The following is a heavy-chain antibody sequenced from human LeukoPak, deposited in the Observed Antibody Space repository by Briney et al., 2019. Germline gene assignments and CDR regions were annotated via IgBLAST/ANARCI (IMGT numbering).Heavy chain of an antibody. Sequence: GGSLRLSCAASGFTFSSYAMSWVRQAPGKGLEWVSAISGSGGSTYYADSVKGRFTISRDNSKNTLYLQMNSLRAEDTAVYYCAKGLGGAEDSSGYYYVPIDYWGQGTLVTVSS. D-gene: IGHD3-22*01. J-gene: IGHJ4*02. V-gene: IGHV3-23*01. CDR1: GFTFSSYA. CDR3: AKGLGGAEDSSGYYYVPIDY. CDR2: ISGSGGST.